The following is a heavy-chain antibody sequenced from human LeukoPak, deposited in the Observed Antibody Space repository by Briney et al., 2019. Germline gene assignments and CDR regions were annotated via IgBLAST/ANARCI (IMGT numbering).Heavy chain of an antibody. V-gene: IGHV4-59*08. Sequence: SETLSLTCTVSGGSTSSYYWSWIRQPPGKGLEWIGYIYYSGSTNYNSSLKSRVTISVDTSKNQFSLKLSSVTAADTAVYYCARVNVAAYYYYMDVWGKGTTVTVSS. CDR3: ARVNVAAYYYYMDV. CDR2: IYYSGST. CDR1: GGSTSSYY. D-gene: IGHD2-15*01. J-gene: IGHJ6*03.